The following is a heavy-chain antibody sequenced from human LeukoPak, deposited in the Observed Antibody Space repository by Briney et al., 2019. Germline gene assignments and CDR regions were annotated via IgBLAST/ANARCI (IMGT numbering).Heavy chain of an antibody. V-gene: IGHV3-30*04. J-gene: IGHJ3*02. Sequence: PGGSLRLSCAASGFTFSSYAMHWVRQAPGKGLEWVAVISYDGTNKYYADSVKGRFTISRDNSKNTLYLQMNSLRPEDTAVYYCARDRRLGFNYYETAASFDIWGQGTLVTVSS. CDR2: ISYDGTNK. CDR3: ARDRRLGFNYYETAASFDI. D-gene: IGHD3-22*01. CDR1: GFTFSSYA.